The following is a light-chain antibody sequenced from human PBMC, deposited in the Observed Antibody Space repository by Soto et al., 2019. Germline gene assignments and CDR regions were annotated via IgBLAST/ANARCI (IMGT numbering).Light chain of an antibody. J-gene: IGLJ2*01. CDR2: SNN. Sequence: QSVLTQPPSASGTPGQRVTISCSGSSSNIGSNSVNWYQQLPGTAPKLLIYSNNQRPSGVPDRFSGAKSGIATSASLAISGLQSEDEGDYCCAAWDDSLNGHVVFGGGTKLTVL. CDR3: AAWDDSLNGHVV. CDR1: SSNIGSNS. V-gene: IGLV1-44*01.